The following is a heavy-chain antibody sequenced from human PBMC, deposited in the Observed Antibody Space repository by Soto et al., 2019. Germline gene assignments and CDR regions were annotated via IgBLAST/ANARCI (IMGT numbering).Heavy chain of an antibody. CDR1: GFSLSNYG. J-gene: IGHJ4*02. D-gene: IGHD3-3*01. V-gene: IGHV3-30*18. Sequence: GGSLRLSCAVSGFSLSNYGMHWVRQAPGKGLEWVGLISYDGSNKYYADSVKGRFTISRDNSKNTQYLQMDSLRAEDTAVYYCAKFTGQQDYGFWSGTELWGQGTLVTVSS. CDR3: AKFTGQQDYGFWSGTEL. CDR2: ISYDGSNK.